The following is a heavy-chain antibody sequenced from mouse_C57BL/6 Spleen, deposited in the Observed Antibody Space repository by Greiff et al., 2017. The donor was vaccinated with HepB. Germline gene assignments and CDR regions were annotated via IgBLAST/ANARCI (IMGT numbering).Heavy chain of an antibody. CDR2: IGGGSTTI. CDR1: GFTFSAYG. CDR3: GRDEKGSWFAY. J-gene: IGHJ3*01. Sequence: EVVLVESGGGLVKPGGSLKLSCAASGFTFSAYGMHWVRQAPEKGLEWVAYIGGGSTTIYYADTMKGRFTISRDNAKNTLFLQMTSLRSEDTAMYYCGRDEKGSWFAYWGQGTLVTVSA. V-gene: IGHV5-17*01.